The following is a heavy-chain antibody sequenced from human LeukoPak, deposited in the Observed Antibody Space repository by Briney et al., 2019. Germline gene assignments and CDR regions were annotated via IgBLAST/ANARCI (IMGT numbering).Heavy chain of an antibody. J-gene: IGHJ6*02. CDR1: GGSISSYY. Sequence: SETLSLTCTVSGGSISSYYWSWIRQPPGKGLEWIGYIYYSGNTNYNPSLKSRVTISVDTSKNQFSLKLSSVTAADTAVYFCAREAPPRPEMAKNYYYVMDVWGQGTTVTVSS. CDR3: AREAPPRPEMAKNYYYVMDV. D-gene: IGHD5-24*01. V-gene: IGHV4-59*01. CDR2: IYYSGNT.